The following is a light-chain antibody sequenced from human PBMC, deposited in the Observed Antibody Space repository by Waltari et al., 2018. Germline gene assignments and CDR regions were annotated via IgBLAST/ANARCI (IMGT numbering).Light chain of an antibody. J-gene: IGLJ3*02. CDR3: CSFVTGDTWV. Sequence: QSALTQPASVSGSPGQSITISCTGTTSDVGTYNFVSWYQQHPGKAPKLIIYEVNQRPSGVSNRFSCSKSGNTAALTISGLQIEDEAYYYCCSFVTGDTWVFGGGTKVAVL. V-gene: IGLV2-23*02. CDR1: TSDVGTYNF. CDR2: EVN.